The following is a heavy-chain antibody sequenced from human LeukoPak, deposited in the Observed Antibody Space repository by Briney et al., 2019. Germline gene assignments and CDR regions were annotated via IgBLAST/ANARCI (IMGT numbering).Heavy chain of an antibody. J-gene: IGHJ5*02. CDR3: ARAENSGSGGLDP. CDR2: ITSSSNYI. V-gene: IGHV3-21*01. Sequence: PGGSLGLSCAASGFTFSRYSMNWVRQAPGKWLEWVSLITSSSNYIYYADSVKGRFTISRDNAKNSLYLDMSSLRADDTAVYYCARAENSGSGGLDPWGQGTLVTVSS. CDR1: GFTFSRYS. D-gene: IGHD2-15*01.